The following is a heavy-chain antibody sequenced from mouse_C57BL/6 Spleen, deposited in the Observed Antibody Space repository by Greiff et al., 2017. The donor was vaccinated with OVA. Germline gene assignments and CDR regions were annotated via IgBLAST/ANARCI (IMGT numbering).Heavy chain of an antibody. D-gene: IGHD2-3*01. J-gene: IGHJ2*01. CDR1: GYSITSGYY. Sequence: DVKLQESGPGLVKPSQSLSLTCSVTGYSITSGYYWNWIRQFPGNKLEWMGYISYDGSNNYNPSLKNRISITRDTSKNQFFLKLNSVTTEDTATYYCARHPSSMNFDYWGQGTTLTVSS. V-gene: IGHV3-6*01. CDR2: ISYDGSN. CDR3: ARHPSSMNFDY.